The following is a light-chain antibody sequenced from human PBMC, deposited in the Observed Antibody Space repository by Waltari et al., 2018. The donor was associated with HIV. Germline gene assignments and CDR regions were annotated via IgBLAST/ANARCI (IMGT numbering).Light chain of an antibody. CDR2: AAS. V-gene: IGKV3-15*01. J-gene: IGKJ3*01. CDR3: QQYNNWPPFT. CDR1: LSVGTK. Sequence: DIVITQSPGALSVSPADSATLSCRASLSVGTKLAGYQQKPGEAPRLLIYAASTRATGTPGRFSGSGSGTEVTLTISSLQSEDFAVYYCQQYNNWPPFTFGPGTKVDI.